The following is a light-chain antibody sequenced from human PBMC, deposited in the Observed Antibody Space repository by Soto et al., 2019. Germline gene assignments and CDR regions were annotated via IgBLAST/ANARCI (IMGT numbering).Light chain of an antibody. J-gene: IGKJ1*01. CDR1: QSISNY. CDR3: QQSYSIPWT. CDR2: AAS. V-gene: IGKV1-39*01. Sequence: DIQMTQSPSSLSAFVGDRVTITCRASQSISNYLNWYQQRPGKAPKLLIYAASSLQSGVPSRFSGSGSGTDFTLTIDSLQPEDFATYYCQQSYSIPWTFGQGTKVEIK.